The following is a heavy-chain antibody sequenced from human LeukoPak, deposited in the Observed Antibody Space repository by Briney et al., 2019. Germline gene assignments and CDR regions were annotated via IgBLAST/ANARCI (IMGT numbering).Heavy chain of an antibody. J-gene: IGHJ4*02. CDR3: ATSVKKGIVGANFDY. CDR2: ISSNGGST. V-gene: IGHV3-64*01. Sequence: HPGGSLRLSCAAPGFTFSSYAMHWVRQAPGKGLEYVSAISSNGGSTYYANSVKGRFTISRDNSKNTLYLQMGSLRAEDMAVYYCATSVKKGIVGANFDYWGQGTLVTVSS. CDR1: GFTFSSYA. D-gene: IGHD1-26*01.